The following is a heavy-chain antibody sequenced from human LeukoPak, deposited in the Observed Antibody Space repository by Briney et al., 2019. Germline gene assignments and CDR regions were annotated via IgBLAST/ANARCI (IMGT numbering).Heavy chain of an antibody. V-gene: IGHV4-59*02. J-gene: IGHJ4*02. D-gene: IGHD2/OR15-2a*01. CDR2: LSYTGKT. CDR1: GASVSTFH. CDR3: SEGYFEPFDH. Sequence: PSETLSLTCVVSGASVSTFHWNWIRQLPGKGLEWIGCLSYTGKTDYNPSVASRVTISLGTSKNQVSLKLRSVTAADTAVYYCSEGYFEPFDHWGQGTLVTVSS.